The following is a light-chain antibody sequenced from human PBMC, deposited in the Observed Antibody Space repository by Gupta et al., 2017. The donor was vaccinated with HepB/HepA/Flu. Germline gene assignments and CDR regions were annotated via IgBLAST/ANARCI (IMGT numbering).Light chain of an antibody. Sequence: DIQITQSPSSLSASVGDRITITCRASQSVSNYLNWYQQKPEKAPNLLIYAASSLQSGVPSRFSGSGSGTDFTLTISNLQPDDFATYYCQQTYNTPLTFGGGTKVEIK. J-gene: IGKJ4*01. CDR2: AAS. CDR3: QQTYNTPLT. V-gene: IGKV1-39*01. CDR1: QSVSNY.